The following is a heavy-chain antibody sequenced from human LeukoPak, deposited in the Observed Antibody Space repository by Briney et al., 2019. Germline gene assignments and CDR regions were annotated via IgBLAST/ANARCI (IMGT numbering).Heavy chain of an antibody. CDR1: GGSISSYY. D-gene: IGHD1-7*01. Sequence: SETLSLTCTVSGGSISSYYWSRIRQPPGKGLEWIGYIYYSGSTNYNPSLKSRVTISVDTSKNQFSLKLSSVTAADTAVYYCARDVELPDIWGQGTMVTVSS. CDR3: ARDVELPDI. J-gene: IGHJ3*02. V-gene: IGHV4-59*01. CDR2: IYYSGST.